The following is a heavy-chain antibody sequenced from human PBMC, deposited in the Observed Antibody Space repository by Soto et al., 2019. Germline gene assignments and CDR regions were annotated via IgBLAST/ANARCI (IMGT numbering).Heavy chain of an antibody. J-gene: IGHJ4*02. CDR3: AREDSIIIPAVSDF. CDR2: ISKSDYT. CDR1: GFAFNNYG. V-gene: IGHV3-21*01. D-gene: IGHD2-2*01. Sequence: LRLSCTVSGFAFNNYGINWVRQAPGKGLEWVSSISKSDYTYYSDSVKGRFTISRDNAKNSVSLQMNTLRVEDTAVYYCAREDSIIIPAVSDFWGQGTLVTVSS.